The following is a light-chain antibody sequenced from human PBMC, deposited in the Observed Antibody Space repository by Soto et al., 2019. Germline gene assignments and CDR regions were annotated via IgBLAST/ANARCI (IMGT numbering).Light chain of an antibody. CDR3: QQYNNWPSGT. CDR1: QSVSSSY. CDR2: GAV. Sequence: EIVMTPSPGTLSWSLGERATISCRASQSVSSSYLAWYQQKPGKAPRLLIYGAVSRATGIPDRFSGSGSGTEFTLTITSLQSEDFSVYYCQQYNNWPSGTFGQGTKVDIK. J-gene: IGKJ1*01. V-gene: IGKV3D-15*01.